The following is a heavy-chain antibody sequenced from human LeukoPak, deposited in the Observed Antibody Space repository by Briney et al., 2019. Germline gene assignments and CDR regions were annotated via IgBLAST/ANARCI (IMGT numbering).Heavy chain of an antibody. Sequence: GGSLRLSCAASGFTFSRYAMHWVRQAPGKGLEWVAVISYDGSNEYYADSVKGRFTISRDNAKNSLYLQMNSLRADDTAVYYCARLPYSDSLHYWGQGTLVTVSS. V-gene: IGHV3-30-3*01. J-gene: IGHJ4*02. CDR3: ARLPYSDSLHY. CDR1: GFTFSRYA. D-gene: IGHD4-11*01. CDR2: ISYDGSNE.